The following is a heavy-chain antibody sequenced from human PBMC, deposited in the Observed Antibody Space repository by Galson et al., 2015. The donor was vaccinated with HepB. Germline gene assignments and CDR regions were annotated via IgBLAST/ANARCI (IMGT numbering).Heavy chain of an antibody. D-gene: IGHD1-26*01. CDR1: AFTFSDFY. V-gene: IGHV3-11*06. Sequence: SLRLSCAGSAFTFSDFYMSWIRQAPGKGLEWLSYISPSGTYTNHADSVKGRFTISRDNGKNSLYLQMDSLRAEDTAVYYCARDLELRGRYYTFDIWGQGTMVTVSS. CDR2: ISPSGTYT. CDR3: ARDLELRGRYYTFDI. J-gene: IGHJ3*02.